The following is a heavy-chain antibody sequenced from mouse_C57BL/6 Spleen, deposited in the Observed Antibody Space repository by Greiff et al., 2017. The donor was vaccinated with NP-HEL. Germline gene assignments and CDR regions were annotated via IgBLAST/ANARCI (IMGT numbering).Heavy chain of an antibody. V-gene: IGHV1-53*01. Sequence: VQLHQPGTELVKPGASVKLSCKASGYTFTSYWMHWVKQRPGQGLEWIGNINPSNGGTNYNEKFKSKATLTVDKSSSTAYMQLSSLTSEDSAVYYCARSLYYDYGVFAYWGQGTLVTVSA. CDR1: GYTFTSYW. J-gene: IGHJ3*01. CDR2: INPSNGGT. D-gene: IGHD2-4*01. CDR3: ARSLYYDYGVFAY.